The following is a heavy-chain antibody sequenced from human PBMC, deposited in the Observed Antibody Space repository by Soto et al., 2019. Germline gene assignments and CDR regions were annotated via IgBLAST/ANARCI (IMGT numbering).Heavy chain of an antibody. CDR2: TNEDGSIT. D-gene: IGHD2-15*01. Sequence: EVQLVESGGGLVKPGGSLRLSCEVSGFIFSSYWMHWVRQVPGKGLVWVSRTNEDGSITNYADSVRGRFTISRDNAKNTLYLEINTRRIEDTAVYYCTRDVVGRGGYWGQGTLVTVSS. CDR3: TRDVVGRGGY. CDR1: GFIFSSYW. V-gene: IGHV3-74*01. J-gene: IGHJ4*02.